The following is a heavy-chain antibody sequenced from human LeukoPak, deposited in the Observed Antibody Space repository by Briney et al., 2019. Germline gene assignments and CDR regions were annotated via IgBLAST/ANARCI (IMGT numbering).Heavy chain of an antibody. D-gene: IGHD3-16*02. CDR3: ASAVGDFVWGSYRPESTRFDY. CDR2: IYDSGST. V-gene: IGHV4-39*07. CDR1: GGSIRSSYYY. Sequence: SETLSLTCTVSGGSIRSSYYYWGWTRQPPGKGLEWIGSIYDSGSTYYNPSLKSRVTISVDTSKNQFSLNLSSVTAADTAVYYCASAVGDFVWGSYRPESTRFDYWGQGTLVTVSS. J-gene: IGHJ4*02.